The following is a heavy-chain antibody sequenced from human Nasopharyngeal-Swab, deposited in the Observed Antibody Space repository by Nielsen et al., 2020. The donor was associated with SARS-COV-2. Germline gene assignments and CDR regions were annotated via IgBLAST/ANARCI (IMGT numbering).Heavy chain of an antibody. CDR2: INAGNGTT. D-gene: IGHD3-10*01. Sequence: ASVKVSCKASGYTFTSYAMHWVRQAPGQRLEWMGWINAGNGTTKYSQKFQGRVTITRDTSASTAYMELSSLRSEDTAVYYCARVARSSGDYWGQGTLVTVSS. CDR1: GYTFTSYA. J-gene: IGHJ4*02. V-gene: IGHV1-3*01. CDR3: ARVARSSGDY.